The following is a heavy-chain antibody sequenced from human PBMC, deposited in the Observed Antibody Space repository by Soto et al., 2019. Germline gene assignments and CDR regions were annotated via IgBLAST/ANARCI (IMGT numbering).Heavy chain of an antibody. Sequence: ASVKVSCKASGYTFTSYAMHWVRQAPGQRLEWMGWINAGNGNTKYSQKFQGRATITRDTSASTAYMELSSLRSEDTAVYYCARGDRYCTNGVCWTDNWFDPWGQGTLVTVSS. CDR3: ARGDRYCTNGVCWTDNWFDP. V-gene: IGHV1-3*01. CDR2: INAGNGNT. D-gene: IGHD2-8*01. J-gene: IGHJ5*02. CDR1: GYTFTSYA.